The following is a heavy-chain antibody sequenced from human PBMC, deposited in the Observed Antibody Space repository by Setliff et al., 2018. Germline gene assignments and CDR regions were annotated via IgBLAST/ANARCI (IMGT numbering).Heavy chain of an antibody. Sequence: EASVKVSCKASGYTFTTYAIGWMRQAPGQGPEWMGWINTNTGNPSYAQGFTGRFVFSLDTSVSTAYLQISSLKGEDTGVYYCARASRYGTIKYRGDYYMDVWGKGTTVTVSS. CDR3: ARASRYGTIKYRGDYYMDV. CDR2: INTNTGNP. D-gene: IGHD5-12*01. J-gene: IGHJ6*03. CDR1: GYTFTTYA. V-gene: IGHV7-4-1*02.